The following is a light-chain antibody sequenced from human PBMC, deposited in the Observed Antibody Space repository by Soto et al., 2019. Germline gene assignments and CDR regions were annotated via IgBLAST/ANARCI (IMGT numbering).Light chain of an antibody. CDR3: QQYGSSSWT. CDR2: SAS. J-gene: IGKJ1*01. Sequence: PVERATLSCSASPSVSSNYLAWYQQKPGQAPRLLIYSASSRATGIPDRFSGSGSGTDFILTISRLEPEDFAVYYCQQYGSSSWTFGQGTKVDIK. V-gene: IGKV3-20*01. CDR1: PSVSSNY.